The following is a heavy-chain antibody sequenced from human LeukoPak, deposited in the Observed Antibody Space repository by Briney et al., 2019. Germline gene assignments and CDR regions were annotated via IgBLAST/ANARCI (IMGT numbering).Heavy chain of an antibody. D-gene: IGHD3-10*01. V-gene: IGHV3-23*05. Sequence: GGSLRLSCAASGFTFSSYAMSWVRQAPGKGLEWVSFIYSGGSTHYSDSVKGRFTISRDNSKNTLYLQMNSLRAEDTAVYYCATRITTDAFDIWGQGTMVTVSS. J-gene: IGHJ3*02. CDR2: IYSGGST. CDR3: ATRITTDAFDI. CDR1: GFTFSSYA.